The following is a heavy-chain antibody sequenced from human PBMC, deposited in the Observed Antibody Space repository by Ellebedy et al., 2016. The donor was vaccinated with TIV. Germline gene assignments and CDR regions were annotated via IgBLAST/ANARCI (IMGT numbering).Heavy chain of an antibody. V-gene: IGHV3-7*01. CDR2: IKQDGGEK. CDR1: GFTFSIYW. Sequence: GESLKISCAASGFTFSIYWMSWVRQAPGKGLEWVANIKQDGGEKYYVDSVKGRFTISRDNAKNSLYLQMNSLRAEDTAVYYCARDSSDDPYDFWSGYYIGWFDPWGQGTLVTVSS. CDR3: ARDSSDDPYDFWSGYYIGWFDP. D-gene: IGHD3-3*01. J-gene: IGHJ5*02.